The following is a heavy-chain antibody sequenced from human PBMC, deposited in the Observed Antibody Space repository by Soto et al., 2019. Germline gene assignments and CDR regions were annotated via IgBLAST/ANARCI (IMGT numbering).Heavy chain of an antibody. CDR2: INHSGST. CDR1: GGSFSGYY. D-gene: IGHD3-10*01. V-gene: IGHV4-34*01. Sequence: SETLSLTCAVYGGSFSGYYWTWIRQPPGTGLEWIGEINHSGSTNYNPSLKSRVTISVDTSKNQFSLKLTSVTAEDTALYYCARVTSDDYGPQFDYWGQGTLVTVSS. CDR3: ARVTSDDYGPQFDY. J-gene: IGHJ4*02.